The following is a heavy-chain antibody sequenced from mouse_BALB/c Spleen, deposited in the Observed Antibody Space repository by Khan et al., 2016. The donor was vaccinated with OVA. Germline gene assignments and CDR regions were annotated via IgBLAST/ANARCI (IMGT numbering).Heavy chain of an antibody. D-gene: IGHD3-2*01. J-gene: IGHJ3*01. CDR1: GYTFINFG. Sequence: QIQLVQSGPELKKPGETVKISCKASGYTFINFGMNWVKQAPGKDLKWMGWINTYTGEATYADDFKGRFAFSLESSASTAYLQINNLKNEDMATYFCTRRTPDRSGSAWFAYWGQGTLVTVSA. CDR2: INTYTGEA. V-gene: IGHV9-1*02. CDR3: TRRTPDRSGSAWFAY.